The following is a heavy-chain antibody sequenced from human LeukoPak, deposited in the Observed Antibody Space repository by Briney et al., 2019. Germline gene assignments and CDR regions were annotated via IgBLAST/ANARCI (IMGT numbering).Heavy chain of an antibody. V-gene: IGHV3-48*04. CDR3: ARDFDYGDYIDF. CDR2: ISSGGLTI. CDR1: GFTFSTYT. D-gene: IGHD4/OR15-4a*01. Sequence: GGSLRLSCVASGFTFSTYTFNWVRQAPGKSLEWLSYISSGGLTIFYADSVKGRFTISRDNTKNAIYLDMTNLRAEDTAVYYCARDFDYGDYIDFWGQGTLVAVSS. J-gene: IGHJ4*02.